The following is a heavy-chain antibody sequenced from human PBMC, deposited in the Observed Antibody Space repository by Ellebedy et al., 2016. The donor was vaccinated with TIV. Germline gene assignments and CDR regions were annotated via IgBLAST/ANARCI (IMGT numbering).Heavy chain of an antibody. V-gene: IGHV3-7*01. D-gene: IGHD2-15*01. CDR2: IKEDRSEK. Sequence: GESLKISXAASGFIFSTYWMSWVRQAPGKGLEWVANIKEDRSEKSYVDSVKGRFTLSRDNAKNSLYLQMNSLRAEDTAVYYCARDFTRGIYCSRGSCYSSVFDYWGQGTQVTVSS. CDR3: ARDFTRGIYCSRGSCYSSVFDY. J-gene: IGHJ4*02. CDR1: GFIFSTYW.